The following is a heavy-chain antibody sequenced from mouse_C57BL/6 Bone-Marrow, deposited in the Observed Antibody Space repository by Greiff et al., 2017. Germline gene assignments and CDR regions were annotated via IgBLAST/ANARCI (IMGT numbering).Heavy chain of an antibody. CDR2: IYPGNSDT. J-gene: IGHJ4*01. Sequence: VQLQQSGTVLARPGASVKMSCKTSGYTFTSYWMHWVKQRPGQGLEWIGAIYPGNSDTSYNQKFKGKAKLTAVTSASTAYMELSSLTNEDSAVXYCTRMGNSDYYAMDYWGQGTSVTVSS. CDR3: TRMGNSDYYAMDY. CDR1: GYTFTSYW. V-gene: IGHV1-5*01. D-gene: IGHD2-1*01.